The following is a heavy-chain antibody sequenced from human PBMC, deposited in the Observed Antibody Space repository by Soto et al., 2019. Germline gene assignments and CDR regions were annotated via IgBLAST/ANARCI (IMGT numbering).Heavy chain of an antibody. Sequence: KASETLSLTCTVSGGSISSGGYYWSWIRQHPGKGLEWIGYIYYSGSTYYNPSLKSRVTISVDTSKNQFSLKLSSVTAADTAVYYCARDWAEDSSGYYYYYGMDVWGQGTTVTVSS. CDR2: IYYSGST. CDR1: GGSISSGGYY. CDR3: ARDWAEDSSGYYYYYGMDV. J-gene: IGHJ6*02. D-gene: IGHD3-22*01. V-gene: IGHV4-31*03.